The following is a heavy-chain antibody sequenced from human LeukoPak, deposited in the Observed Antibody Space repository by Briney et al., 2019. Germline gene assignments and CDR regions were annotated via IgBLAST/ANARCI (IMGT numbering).Heavy chain of an antibody. CDR2: LDPNNGDT. CDR3: ARRSRNGLDAFDI. V-gene: IGHV1-2*02. Sequence: ASVKVSCKASAYTFTGYDLHWVRQAPGQGPEWMGWLDPNNGDTEYAQKFQGRVTMTRVRFISTAYMELSRLTSDDTALYYCARRSRNGLDAFDIWGQGTMVTVSS. D-gene: IGHD2-8*01. J-gene: IGHJ3*02. CDR1: AYTFTGYD.